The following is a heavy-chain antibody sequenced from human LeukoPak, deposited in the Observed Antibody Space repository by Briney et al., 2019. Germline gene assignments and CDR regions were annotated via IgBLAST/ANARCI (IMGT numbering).Heavy chain of an antibody. CDR1: GFSFSDYG. CDR3: ARGESEGDY. D-gene: IGHD3-10*01. J-gene: IGHJ4*02. V-gene: IGHV3-33*01. CDR2: IWYDGNKK. Sequence: PGRSLRLSCAASGFSFSDYGMHWVRQAPGKGLEWVAVIWYDGNKKYYADSVKGRFTISRDNSKNTLFLQMNSLRAEDTAVYYCARGESEGDYWGQGTLVTVSS.